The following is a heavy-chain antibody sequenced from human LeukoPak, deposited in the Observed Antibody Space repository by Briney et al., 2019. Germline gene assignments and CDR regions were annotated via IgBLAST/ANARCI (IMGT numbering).Heavy chain of an antibody. CDR3: ARVQYYYDSSGYFDP. CDR1: GGSISSYY. D-gene: IGHD3-22*01. CDR2: IYYSGST. J-gene: IGHJ5*02. Sequence: PSETLSLTCTVSGGSISSYYWSWIRQPPGKGLEWIGYIYYSGSTNYNPSFKSRVTISVDTSKNQFSLKLSSVTAADTAVYYCARVQYYYDSSGYFDPWGQGTLVTVSS. V-gene: IGHV4-59*01.